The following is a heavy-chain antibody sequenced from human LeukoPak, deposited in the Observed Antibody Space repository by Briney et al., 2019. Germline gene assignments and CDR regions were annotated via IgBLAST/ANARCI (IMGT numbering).Heavy chain of an antibody. CDR1: GFTFSSYW. Sequence: GGSLRLSCAASGFTFSSYWMSWVRQAPGKGLEWVANIKQDESEKYYVDSVKGRFTISRDNAKNSLYLQTNSLRAEDTAVYYCARGIVVVPAAIPYWGQGTLVTVSS. CDR2: IKQDESEK. D-gene: IGHD2-2*01. J-gene: IGHJ4*02. V-gene: IGHV3-7*03. CDR3: ARGIVVVPAAIPY.